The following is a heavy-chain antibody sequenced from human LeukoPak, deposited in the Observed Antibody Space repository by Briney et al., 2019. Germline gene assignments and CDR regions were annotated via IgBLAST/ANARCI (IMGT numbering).Heavy chain of an antibody. Sequence: GGSLRLSCAASGFTFSDYYMSWIRQAPGKGLEWVSYISSSGSTIYYADSVKGRFTISRDNSKNTLYLQMNSLRAEDTAVYYCAKDRGYSGYDPVDYWGQGTLVTVSS. V-gene: IGHV3-11*04. CDR3: AKDRGYSGYDPVDY. J-gene: IGHJ4*02. D-gene: IGHD5-12*01. CDR1: GFTFSDYY. CDR2: ISSSGSTI.